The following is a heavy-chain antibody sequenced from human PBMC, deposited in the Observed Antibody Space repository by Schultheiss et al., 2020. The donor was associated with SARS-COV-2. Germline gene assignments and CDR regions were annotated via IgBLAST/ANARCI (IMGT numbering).Heavy chain of an antibody. D-gene: IGHD1-1*01. J-gene: IGHJ4*02. Sequence: SETLSLTCTVSGGSISSGGYYWSWIRQHPGKGLEWIGEINHSGSTNYNPSLKSRVTISVDTSKNQFSLKLSSVTAADTAVYYCARGGGNWNGYWGQGTLVTVSS. CDR2: INHSGST. CDR3: ARGGGNWNGY. V-gene: IGHV4-61*08. CDR1: GGSISSGGYY.